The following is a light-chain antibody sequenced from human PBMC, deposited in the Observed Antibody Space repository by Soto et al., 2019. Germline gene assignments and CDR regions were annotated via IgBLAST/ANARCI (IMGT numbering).Light chain of an antibody. Sequence: EIVLTQSPGTLSLSPGERATLSCRASQTVSSRYLAWYQQKPGQAPRLLMYGASNRATCIPDRFSGSGSGTEFTLTISRLELEDFAVYFCQQYGRSPPFTFGQGTKVEIK. CDR1: QTVSSRY. CDR2: GAS. CDR3: QQYGRSPPFT. J-gene: IGKJ2*01. V-gene: IGKV3-20*01.